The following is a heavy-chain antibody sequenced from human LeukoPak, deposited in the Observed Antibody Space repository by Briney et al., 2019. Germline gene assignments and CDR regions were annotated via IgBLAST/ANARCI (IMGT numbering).Heavy chain of an antibody. Sequence: GASVKVSCKASVGTLSSYSISWVRQAPGQGLEWMGGIIPFSGTANYAQKFQGRVTITADESTNTAYMQLRSLRSEDTAVYYCARDPPRPEYHVFDPWGQGTLVTVSS. CDR2: IIPFSGTA. CDR1: VGTLSSYS. V-gene: IGHV1-69*13. J-gene: IGHJ5*02. CDR3: ARDPPRPEYHVFDP. D-gene: IGHD2-2*01.